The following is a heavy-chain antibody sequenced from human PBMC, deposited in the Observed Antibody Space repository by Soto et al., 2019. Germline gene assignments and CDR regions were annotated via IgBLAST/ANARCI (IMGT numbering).Heavy chain of an antibody. J-gene: IGHJ4*02. V-gene: IGHV3-30*18. Sequence: QAPGKGMEWVAVISSDGSNKYYADSVKGRFTISRDNSKNTLYLQMNSLRAEDTAVDYCAKSGSSWYIDYWGQGTLVTAPQ. CDR3: AKSGSSWYIDY. CDR2: ISSDGSNK. D-gene: IGHD6-13*01.